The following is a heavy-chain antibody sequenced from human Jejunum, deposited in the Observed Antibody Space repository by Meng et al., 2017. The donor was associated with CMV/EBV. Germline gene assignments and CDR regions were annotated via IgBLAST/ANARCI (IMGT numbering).Heavy chain of an antibody. D-gene: IGHD2-2*01. J-gene: IGHJ4*02. V-gene: IGHV1-69*10. Sequence: LVQSGAEVQKPGSSVKVSCKASGGTFSSYAISWVRQAPGQGLEWMGGIIPILGIANYAQKFQGRVTITADKSTSTAYMELSSLRSEDTAVYYCARAARRPAVPDEGYCFDYWGQGTLVTVSS. CDR1: GGTFSSYA. CDR2: IIPILGIA. CDR3: ARAARRPAVPDEGYCFDY.